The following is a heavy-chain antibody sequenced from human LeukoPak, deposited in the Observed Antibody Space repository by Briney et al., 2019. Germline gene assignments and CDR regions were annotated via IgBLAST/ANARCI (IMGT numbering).Heavy chain of an antibody. Sequence: SETLSLTCTVSGGSISSYYWSWIRQPPGKGLEWIGNIFDRGSTKYNPSLKSRVTISVDTSKNQFSLRLSSVTAADTAVYYCARGRTFDNWGQGTLVTVSS. CDR2: IFDRGST. CDR1: GGSISSYY. CDR3: ARGRTFDN. J-gene: IGHJ4*02. V-gene: IGHV4-59*01.